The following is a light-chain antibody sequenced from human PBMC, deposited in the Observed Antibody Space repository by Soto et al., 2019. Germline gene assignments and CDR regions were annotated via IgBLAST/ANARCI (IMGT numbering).Light chain of an antibody. J-gene: IGLJ2*01. CDR3: SSYAGSSTV. Sequence: QSVLTQPASVSGSPGQSITISCTGTSSDVASYNFVSWYQQHPGKAPKLMIYEGSKRPSGVSNRFSGSKSRNTASLTISGLQAEDEADYYCSSYAGSSTVFGGGTKLTVL. CDR1: SSDVASYNF. V-gene: IGLV2-23*01. CDR2: EGS.